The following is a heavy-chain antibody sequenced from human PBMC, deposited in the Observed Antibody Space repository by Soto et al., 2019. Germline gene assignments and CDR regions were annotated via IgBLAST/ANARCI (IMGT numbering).Heavy chain of an antibody. CDR1: GGTFSSYT. J-gene: IGHJ4*02. CDR2: IIPILGIA. CDR3: ARDGAYSSSSRDDY. D-gene: IGHD6-6*01. V-gene: IGHV1-69*04. Sequence: ASVKVSCKASGGTFSSYTISWVRQAPGQGLEWMGRIIPILGIANYAQKFQGRVTITADKSTSTAYMELSSLRSEDTAVYYCARDGAYSSSSRDDYWGQGTLVTVSS.